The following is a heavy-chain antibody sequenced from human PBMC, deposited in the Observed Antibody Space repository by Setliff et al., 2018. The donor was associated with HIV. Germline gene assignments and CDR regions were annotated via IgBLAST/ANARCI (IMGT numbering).Heavy chain of an antibody. V-gene: IGHV4-39*07. Sequence: SLTCTVSGGSVRRSSYYWGWVRQPPGKGLEWIGNVYYSGITSYNPSLKSRVTISVDMSMNQFSLKLTSVTAADTAVYYCEAATVGETGYYGIDVWGPGTTVTVSS. J-gene: IGHJ6*02. D-gene: IGHD1-26*01. CDR1: GGSVRRSSYY. CDR2: VYYSGIT. CDR3: EAATVGETGYYGIDV.